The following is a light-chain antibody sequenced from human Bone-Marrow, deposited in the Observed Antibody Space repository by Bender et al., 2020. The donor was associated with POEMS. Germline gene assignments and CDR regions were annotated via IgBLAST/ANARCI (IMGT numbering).Light chain of an antibody. J-gene: IGLJ3*02. CDR3: QSVDSSTTYHAL. Sequence: YELTQPPSVSVSPGQTARITCSGDALPKQHAYWYQQKAGQAPVLVIYKDTQRPSGIPERFSGSSSGTKVTLTISGVQAEDEADYYCQSVDSSTTYHALFGAGTKLTVL. CDR1: ALPKQH. V-gene: IGLV3-25*03. CDR2: KDT.